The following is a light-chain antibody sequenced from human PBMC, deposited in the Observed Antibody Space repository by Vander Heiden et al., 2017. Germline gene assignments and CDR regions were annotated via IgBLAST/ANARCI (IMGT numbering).Light chain of an antibody. CDR1: QSVSSSY. Sequence: EIVLTQSPGTLSLSPGERATLSCRASQSVSSSYLAWYQQKPGQAPRLLIYGASSRATGIPDRFSGSGSGTDFTLTISRLEPEDFAVYYCLQDGSSPPTFGGGTRVEMK. CDR3: LQDGSSPPT. J-gene: IGKJ4*01. V-gene: IGKV3-20*01. CDR2: GAS.